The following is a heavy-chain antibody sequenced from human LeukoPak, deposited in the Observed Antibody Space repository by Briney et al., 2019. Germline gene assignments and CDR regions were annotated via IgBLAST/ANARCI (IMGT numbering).Heavy chain of an antibody. V-gene: IGHV3-48*03. CDR1: GFTFSSYE. Sequence: GGSLRLSCAASGFTFSSYEMNWVRQAPGKGLEWVSYVSSSGNTIYYADSVKGRFIISRDNAKNSLYLQVNSLRGEDTAVYYCARGQKVRSFSAFDIWGQGTMVTVSS. J-gene: IGHJ3*02. D-gene: IGHD3-10*01. CDR3: ARGQKVRSFSAFDI. CDR2: VSSSGNTI.